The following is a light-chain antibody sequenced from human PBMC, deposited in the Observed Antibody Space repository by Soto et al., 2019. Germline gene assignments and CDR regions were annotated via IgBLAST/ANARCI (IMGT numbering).Light chain of an antibody. CDR2: GAS. V-gene: IGKV3-20*01. CDR1: QSVSSSY. J-gene: IGKJ4*01. Sequence: EIVLTQSPGTLSLSPGERATLSCRASQSVSSSYLAWYQQKPGQAPRGLIYGASSRATGIPNRFSGSGSGIDFTLTISRLELQDFAVYYCQQYGSSPSLTFGGGTKVEIK. CDR3: QQYGSSPSLT.